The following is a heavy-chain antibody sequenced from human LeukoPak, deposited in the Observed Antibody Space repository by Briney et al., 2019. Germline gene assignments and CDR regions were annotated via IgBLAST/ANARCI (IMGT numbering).Heavy chain of an antibody. CDR1: GGSISSSSYY. J-gene: IGHJ4*02. CDR2: IYYIGST. D-gene: IGHD6-19*01. V-gene: IGHV4-39*07. Sequence: SETLSLTCTVSGGSISSSSYYWGWIRQPPGKGLEWIGSIYYIGSTYYNPSLKSRVTISVDTSKNQFSLRLNSVTAADTAVYYCASLASGRLGYWGQGTLVTVSA. CDR3: ASLASGRLGY.